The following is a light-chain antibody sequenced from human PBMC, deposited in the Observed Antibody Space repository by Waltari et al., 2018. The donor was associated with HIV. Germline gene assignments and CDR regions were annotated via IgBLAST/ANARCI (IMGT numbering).Light chain of an antibody. CDR1: SSNIGAPYY. J-gene: IGLJ2*01. V-gene: IGLV1-40*01. Sequence: QSVLTQPPSVSGAPGQRVTIPFPGGSSNIGAPYYVHWYQQFPGTAPKLLIYGSTNRPSGVPDRFSGSKSGTSASLAITGLQAEDEADYYCQSYDNSLGVVFGGGTKLTVL. CDR3: QSYDNSLGVV. CDR2: GST.